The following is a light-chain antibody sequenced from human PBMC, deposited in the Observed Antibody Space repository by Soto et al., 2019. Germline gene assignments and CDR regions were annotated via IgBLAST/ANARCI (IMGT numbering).Light chain of an antibody. CDR3: QNYNPYSQFT. V-gene: IGKV1-27*01. CDR1: QAISIY. CDR2: GGS. J-gene: IGKJ3*01. Sequence: DIQMTQSPSSLSASVGDRVTITCRASQAISIYLAWYQHKPGKGPKLLIYGGSTLQSGVPARYSGSGSGTEFTLTISSLQPEDVATYYCQNYNPYSQFTFGPGTKVDIK.